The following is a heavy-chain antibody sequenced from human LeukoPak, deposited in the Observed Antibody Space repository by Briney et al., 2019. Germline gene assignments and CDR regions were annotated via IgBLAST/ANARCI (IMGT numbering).Heavy chain of an antibody. J-gene: IGHJ3*02. D-gene: IGHD3-22*01. Sequence: SETLSLTCTVSGGSISSSSYYWGWIRQPPGKGLEWIGSIYYSGSTYYNPSLKSRVTISVDTSKNQFSLKLSSVTAADTAVYYCARLYYYDSSGYSLGSDAFDIWGQGTMVTVSS. CDR2: IYYSGST. CDR1: GGSISSSSYY. CDR3: ARLYYYDSSGYSLGSDAFDI. V-gene: IGHV4-39*01.